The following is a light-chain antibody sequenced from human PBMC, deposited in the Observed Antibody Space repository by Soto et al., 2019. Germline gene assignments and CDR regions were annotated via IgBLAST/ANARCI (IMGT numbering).Light chain of an antibody. CDR2: GAS. CDR3: QQHGTSPIT. V-gene: IGKV3-15*01. CDR1: QSVSSN. J-gene: IGKJ5*01. Sequence: IVMTQSPATLSVSPWERATLSCRASQSVSSNLAWYQQKPGQAPRLLIYGASTRATGIPARFSGSGSGTDFTLTISRLEPDDFAVYYCQQHGTSPITFGQGTRLEIK.